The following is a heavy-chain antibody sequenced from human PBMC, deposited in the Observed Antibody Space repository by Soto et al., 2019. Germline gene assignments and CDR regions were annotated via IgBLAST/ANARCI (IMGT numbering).Heavy chain of an antibody. CDR3: AGLLWFGELLSYYYGMDV. Sequence: QVQLQESGPGLVKPSQTLSLTCTVSGGSISSGDYYWRWIRQPPWKGLEWIGYIYYSGSTYYNPSLKGRVTISVDTSKNQFSLKLSSVTAADTAVYYCAGLLWFGELLSYYYGMDVWGQGTTVTVSS. CDR2: IYYSGST. V-gene: IGHV4-30-4*01. CDR1: GGSISSGDYY. J-gene: IGHJ6*02. D-gene: IGHD3-10*01.